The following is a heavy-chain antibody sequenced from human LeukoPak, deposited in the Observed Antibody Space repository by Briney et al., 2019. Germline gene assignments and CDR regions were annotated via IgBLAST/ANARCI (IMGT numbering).Heavy chain of an antibody. CDR3: ARDVPCGGDVGY. V-gene: IGHV3-21*01. D-gene: IGHD2-21*02. CDR2: ISSSSSYI. J-gene: IGHJ4*02. CDR1: GFTFSSYS. Sequence: GGSLRLSCAASGFTFSSYSMNWVRQAPGKGLEWVSSISSSSSYIYYADSVKGRFTISRDNAKNSLYLQMNSLRAEDTAVYYCARDVPCGGDVGYWGQGTLVTVSS.